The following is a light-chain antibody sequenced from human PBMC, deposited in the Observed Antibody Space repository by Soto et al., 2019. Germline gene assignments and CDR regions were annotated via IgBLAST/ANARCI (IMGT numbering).Light chain of an antibody. CDR2: GAS. CDR3: QQYGSSLT. CDR1: HSISNN. Sequence: IVMTHSPATLSLSPGEKATLSCRASHSISNNFAWFQQKPGQVPRLLIYGASNRATGVSARFSGSGSGTEFTLTISSLQSEDFAVYYCQQYGSSLTFGQGTKVDIK. V-gene: IGKV3-15*01. J-gene: IGKJ1*01.